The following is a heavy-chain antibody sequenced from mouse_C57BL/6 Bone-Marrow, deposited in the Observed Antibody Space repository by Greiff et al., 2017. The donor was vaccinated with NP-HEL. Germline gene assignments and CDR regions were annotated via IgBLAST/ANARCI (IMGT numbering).Heavy chain of an antibody. CDR1: GYTFTSYW. Sequence: VQLQQPGAELVKPGASVKLSCKASGYTFTSYWMHWVKQRPGQGLEWIGMIHPNSGSTNYNEKFKSKATLTVDKSSSTAYMQLSSLTSEDSAVYYCARGGYYGSSCYYAMDYWGQGTSVTVSS. J-gene: IGHJ4*01. V-gene: IGHV1-64*01. CDR2: IHPNSGST. CDR3: ARGGYYGSSCYYAMDY. D-gene: IGHD1-1*01.